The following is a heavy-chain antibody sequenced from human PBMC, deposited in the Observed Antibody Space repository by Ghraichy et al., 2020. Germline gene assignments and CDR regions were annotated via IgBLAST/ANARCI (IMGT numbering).Heavy chain of an antibody. V-gene: IGHV3-23*01. CDR2: ISGNGDHT. J-gene: IGHJ4*02. CDR1: GFTFSNYA. CDR3: AKGGGAARWFRAPRDY. D-gene: IGHD3-10*01. Sequence: GGSLRLSCAASGFTFSNYAMSWVRQAPGKGLEWVAAISGNGDHTYYADSVKGWFAISRDNSKNTLYLQMNSLRAEDTALYYCAKGGGAARWFRAPRDYWGQGTLVTVSS.